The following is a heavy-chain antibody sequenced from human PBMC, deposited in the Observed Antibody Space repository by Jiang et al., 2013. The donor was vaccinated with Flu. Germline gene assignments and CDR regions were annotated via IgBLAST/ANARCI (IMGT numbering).Heavy chain of an antibody. D-gene: IGHD2-8*02. CDR3: AKDSGLGFCTGGRCHADAFDV. Sequence: GGSLRLSCEASGFTFTSYAISWVRQAPGRGLEWVSAISGSGDNTYYSDSVKGRFSISRDNPKNTLYLQMNSLRAEDTAVYYCAKDSGLGFCTGGRCHADAFDVWGQGTVVNVSS. J-gene: IGHJ3*01. CDR1: GFTFTSYA. CDR2: ISGSGDNT. V-gene: IGHV3-23*01.